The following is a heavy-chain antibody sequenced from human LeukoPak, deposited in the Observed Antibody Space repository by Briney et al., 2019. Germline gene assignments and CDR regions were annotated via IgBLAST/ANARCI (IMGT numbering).Heavy chain of an antibody. CDR1: GYDFSPFW. V-gene: IGHV3-74*01. CDR2: SNADGSTF. D-gene: IGHD3-10*01. J-gene: IGHJ3*02. Sequence: GGSLRLSCAASGYDFSPFWMHWGRQAPGKGLVWVSHSNADGSTFVYADFVKGRFTISRDNAKNTLFLQMDSLRAEDTAGYYCARDRGNPDSFSIWGQGAVVTVSS. CDR3: ARDRGNPDSFSI.